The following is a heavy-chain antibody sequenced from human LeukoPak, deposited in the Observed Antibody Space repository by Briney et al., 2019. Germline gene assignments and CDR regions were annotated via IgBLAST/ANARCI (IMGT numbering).Heavy chain of an antibody. D-gene: IGHD3-10*01. CDR2: IIPIFGTA. CDR1: GGTFSSYA. J-gene: IGHJ5*02. Sequence: GASVKVSCKASGGTFSSYAISWVRQAPGQGLEWMGGIIPIFGTANYAQKFQGRVTITADESTSTAYMELSSPRSEDTAVYYCAREDWGRFGELSGFDPWGQGTLVTVSS. CDR3: AREDWGRFGELSGFDP. V-gene: IGHV1-69*13.